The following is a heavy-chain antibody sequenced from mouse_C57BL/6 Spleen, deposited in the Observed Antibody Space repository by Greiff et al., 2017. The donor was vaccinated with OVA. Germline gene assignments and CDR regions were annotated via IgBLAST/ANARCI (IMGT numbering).Heavy chain of an antibody. J-gene: IGHJ4*01. V-gene: IGHV1-53*01. Sequence: QVQLQQPGTELVKPGASVKLSCKASGYTFTSYWMHWVKQRPGQGLEWIGKINPSNGGTNYNEKFKSKATLTVDKSSSTAYMQLSSLTSVDAAVYYCAICWFCYGNSGYAMGYWGQGTSVTVSS. CDR1: GYTFTSYW. CDR2: INPSNGGT. D-gene: IGHD2-1*01. CDR3: AICWFCYGNSGYAMGY.